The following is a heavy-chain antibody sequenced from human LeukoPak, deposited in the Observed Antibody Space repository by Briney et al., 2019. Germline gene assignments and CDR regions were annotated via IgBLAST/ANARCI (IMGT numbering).Heavy chain of an antibody. Sequence: ASVKVSCKASGGTFSSYAISWVRQAPGQGLEWMGGIIPIFGTANYAQKFQGRVTITTDESTSTAYMELSSLRSEDTAVYYCARQHYDFWSGPPSYYYYYYMDVRGKGTTVTVSS. CDR2: IIPIFGTA. CDR3: ARQHYDFWSGPPSYYYYYYMDV. D-gene: IGHD3-3*01. CDR1: GGTFSSYA. V-gene: IGHV1-69*05. J-gene: IGHJ6*03.